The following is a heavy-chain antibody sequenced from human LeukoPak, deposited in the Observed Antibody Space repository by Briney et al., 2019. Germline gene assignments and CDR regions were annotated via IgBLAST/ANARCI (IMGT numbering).Heavy chain of an antibody. D-gene: IGHD3-22*01. J-gene: IGHJ4*02. CDR3: ARHRGRYYDSRGFYWGYYFDS. V-gene: IGHV3-23*01. Sequence: GVSLSLSCAVSGFAFSTYAVNWVRQAPGKGLVWVSTFSGCGDSTYYADSVKGRFTISRDNSKDTLYLQMRSVRVDDTAVYYCARHRGRYYDSRGFYWGYYFDSWGQGILVTVST. CDR2: FSGCGDST. CDR1: GFAFSTYA.